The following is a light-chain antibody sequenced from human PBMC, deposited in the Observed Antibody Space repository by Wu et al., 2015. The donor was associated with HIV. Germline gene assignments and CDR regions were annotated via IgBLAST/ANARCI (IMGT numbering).Light chain of an antibody. J-gene: IGKJ5*01. CDR1: QPVSSSH. V-gene: IGKV3-20*01. CDR2: GAS. CDR3: QQYGSSSIT. Sequence: EVVLTQSPGTLALSPGERATPSCRASQPVSSSHLAWYQQKPGQAPRLLIYGASTRTTGIPDRFSGSGSGTDYTLIISRLEPEDLAVYYCQQYGSSSITFGQGTRLEIK.